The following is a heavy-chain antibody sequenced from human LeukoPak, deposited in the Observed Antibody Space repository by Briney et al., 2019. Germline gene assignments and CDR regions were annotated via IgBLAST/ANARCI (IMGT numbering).Heavy chain of an antibody. CDR1: GFTFSSHA. CDR2: ISGSGGST. J-gene: IGHJ4*02. Sequence: GGSLRLSCAASGFTFSSHAMSWVRQAPGKGLEWVSAISGSGGSTYYADSVKGRFTISRDNSKNTLYLQMNSLRAEDTAVYYCAKDQYSSSSSYFDYWGQGTLVTVSS. CDR3: AKDQYSSSSSYFDY. V-gene: IGHV3-23*01. D-gene: IGHD6-6*01.